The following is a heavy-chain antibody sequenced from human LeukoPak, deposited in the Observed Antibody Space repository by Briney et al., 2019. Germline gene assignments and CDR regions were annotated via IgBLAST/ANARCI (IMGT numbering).Heavy chain of an antibody. CDR1: GGSISSSNYY. CDR3: ARYPRLGYCSSTSCLRAFDI. D-gene: IGHD2-2*01. J-gene: IGHJ3*02. Sequence: PSETLSLTCTVSGGSISSSNYYWGWIRQPPGKGLEWIGNIYYSGSTYYNPSLTSRVIISVDTSKNQFSLKLSSVTAADTAVYYCARYPRLGYCSSTSCLRAFDIWGQGTMVTVSS. V-gene: IGHV4-39*01. CDR2: IYYSGST.